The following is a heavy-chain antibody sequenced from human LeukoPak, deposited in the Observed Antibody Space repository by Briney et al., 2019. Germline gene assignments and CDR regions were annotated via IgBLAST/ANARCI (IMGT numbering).Heavy chain of an antibody. CDR3: ARQSNQDIVATISDY. V-gene: IGHV5-51*01. J-gene: IGHJ4*02. CDR2: IYPGDSDT. CDR1: GSSFTSYW. Sequence: GASLKISCKGSGSSFTSYWIGWVRQMPGKGLEWMGIIYPGDSDTRYSPSFQGQVTISADKSISTAYLQWSSLKASDTAMYYCARQSNQDIVATISDYWGQGTLVTVSS. D-gene: IGHD5-12*01.